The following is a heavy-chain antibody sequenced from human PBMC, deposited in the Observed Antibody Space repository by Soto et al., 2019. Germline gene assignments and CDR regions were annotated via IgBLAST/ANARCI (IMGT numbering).Heavy chain of an antibody. CDR2: IYTSGST. CDR3: ARDGLSDTAMVKSYYYYGMDV. Sequence: SETLSLTCTVSGGSISSYYWSWIRQPAGKGLEWIGRIYTSGSTNYNPSLKGRVTMSVDTSKNQFSLKLSSVTAADTAVYYCARDGLSDTAMVKSYYYYGMDVWGQGTTVTVSS. D-gene: IGHD5-18*01. J-gene: IGHJ6*02. V-gene: IGHV4-4*07. CDR1: GGSISSYY.